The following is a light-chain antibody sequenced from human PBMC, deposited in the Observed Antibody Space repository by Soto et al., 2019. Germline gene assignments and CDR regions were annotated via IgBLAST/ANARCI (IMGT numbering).Light chain of an antibody. CDR3: SSHTSGSTRV. J-gene: IGLJ1*01. CDR1: SSDVGGYDY. V-gene: IGLV2-14*01. Sequence: QSALTQPASVSGSPGQSITISCTATSSDVGGYDYVSWYQQQPDKAPKLMIYEVTKRPSGVSNRFSGSKSGNTASLTISGLQAEDEADYYCSSHTSGSTRVFGTGTKVTVL. CDR2: EVT.